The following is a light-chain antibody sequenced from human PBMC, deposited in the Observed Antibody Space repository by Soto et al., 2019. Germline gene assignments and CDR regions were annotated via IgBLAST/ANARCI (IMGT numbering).Light chain of an antibody. V-gene: IGKV3-15*01. CDR2: GAS. Sequence: EIVLTQSPGTLSVSPGERATLSCRASQSVDDNLAWYQQKPGQAPRLLIYGASTRATGIPARFSGSGSGTEFTLTISGLQSEDFALYYCQQYNDWPLTFGQGTKV. CDR3: QQYNDWPLT. CDR1: QSVDDN. J-gene: IGKJ1*01.